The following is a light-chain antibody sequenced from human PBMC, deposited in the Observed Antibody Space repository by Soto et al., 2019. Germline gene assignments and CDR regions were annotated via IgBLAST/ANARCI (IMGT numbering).Light chain of an antibody. CDR3: QQRSNWPT. CDR1: QSVSSY. CDR2: DAS. J-gene: IGKJ1*01. V-gene: IGKV3-11*01. Sequence: EIVLTQPPGTLSLSPWERATLSCRASQSVSSYLAWYQQKPGQAPRLLIYDASNRATGIPARFSGSGSGTDFTLTISSLEPEDFAVYYCQQRSNWPTFGQGTKVDIK.